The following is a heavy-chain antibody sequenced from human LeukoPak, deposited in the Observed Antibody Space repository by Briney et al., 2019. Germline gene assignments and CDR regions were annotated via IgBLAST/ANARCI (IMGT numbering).Heavy chain of an antibody. CDR1: GYTFTNYY. Sequence: ASVKVSCKASGYTFTNYYIRWVRQAPGQGLECMGIINPSGGSTSYAQKFQGRVTMTRDMSTSTVYMELSSLRSEDTAVYYCAKAPTPVVAATLFHHWGQGTLVTVS. CDR2: INPSGGST. CDR3: AKAPTPVVAATLFHH. V-gene: IGHV1-46*01. J-gene: IGHJ1*01. D-gene: IGHD2-15*01.